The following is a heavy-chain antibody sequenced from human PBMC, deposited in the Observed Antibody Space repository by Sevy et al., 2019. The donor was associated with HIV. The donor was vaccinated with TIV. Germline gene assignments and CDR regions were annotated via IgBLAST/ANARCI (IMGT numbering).Heavy chain of an antibody. CDR3: TRGYYYDSSGYSDY. CDR1: GFTFGDYA. Sequence: GGSLRLSCTGSGFTFGDYAMSWFRQAPGMGLEWVGFIRGKDYGGATEYAASGKGRLTISRDDSKSIADLQMNSLKTEDTAVYYCTRGYYYDSSGYSDYWGQGTLVTVSS. J-gene: IGHJ4*02. CDR2: IRGKDYGGAT. D-gene: IGHD3-22*01. V-gene: IGHV3-49*03.